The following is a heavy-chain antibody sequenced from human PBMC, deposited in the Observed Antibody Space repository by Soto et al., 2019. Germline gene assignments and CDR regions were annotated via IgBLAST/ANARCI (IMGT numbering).Heavy chain of an antibody. CDR3: TTDREEYAMGYYYGMDV. CDR2: IKSKTDGGTT. CDR1: GVTGVTFSAAW. J-gene: IGHJ6*02. V-gene: IGHV3-15*01. Sequence: PGGSLRLSCAASGVTGVTFSAAWLTWFRQAPGKGLEWVGRIKSKTDGGTTDYAAPVKGRFTISRDDSKNTLYLQMNSLKTEDTAVYYCTTDREEYAMGYYYGMDVWGQGTTVTVSS. D-gene: IGHD2-8*01.